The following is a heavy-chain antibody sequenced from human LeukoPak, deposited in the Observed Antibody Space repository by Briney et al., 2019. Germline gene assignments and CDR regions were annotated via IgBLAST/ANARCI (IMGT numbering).Heavy chain of an antibody. CDR2: IKQDGSEI. J-gene: IGHJ4*02. CDR3: ARLKPYFDY. CDR1: GFTFSSYW. V-gene: IGHV3-7*05. D-gene: IGHD1-14*01. Sequence: GGSLRLSCAASGFTFSSYWMSWVRQAPGKGLEWVANIKQDGSEIFYVDSVRGRFTISRDNAKNSLYLQMNSLRAEDTAVYYCARLKPYFDYWGQGTLSPSPQ.